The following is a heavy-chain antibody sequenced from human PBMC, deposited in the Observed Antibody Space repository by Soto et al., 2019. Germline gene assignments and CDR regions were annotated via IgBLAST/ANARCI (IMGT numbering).Heavy chain of an antibody. CDR1: GFTFSNYG. V-gene: IGHV3-30*18. Sequence: VGSLRLSCAASGFTFSNYGMHWVRQAPGKGLEWVAVISYDGNTKLYADSVKGRFTISRDNSKSTLDLQMNSLRAEDTAVYYCAKDKFSDLVHQLDCWGQGALVTVSS. D-gene: IGHD2-2*01. J-gene: IGHJ4*02. CDR3: AKDKFSDLVHQLDC. CDR2: ISYDGNTK.